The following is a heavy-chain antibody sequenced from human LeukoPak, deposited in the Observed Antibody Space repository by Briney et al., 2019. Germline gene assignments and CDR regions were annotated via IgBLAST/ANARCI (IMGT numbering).Heavy chain of an antibody. D-gene: IGHD3-3*01. CDR1: GGSISSYY. CDR3: ARGAHDFWSCYWYKKASYYFDY. V-gene: IGHV4-59*01. Sequence: PSETLSLTCTVSGGSISSYYWSWIRQPPGKGLEWIGYIYYSGSTNYNPSLKSRVTISVDTSKNQFSLKLSSVTAADTAVYYCARGAHDFWSCYWYKKASYYFDYWGQGTLVTVSS. CDR2: IYYSGST. J-gene: IGHJ4*02.